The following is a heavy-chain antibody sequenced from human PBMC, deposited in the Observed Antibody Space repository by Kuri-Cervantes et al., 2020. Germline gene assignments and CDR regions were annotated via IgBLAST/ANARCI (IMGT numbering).Heavy chain of an antibody. V-gene: IGHV3-23*01. D-gene: IGHD4-23*01. CDR2: INGNDDKT. J-gene: IGHJ4*02. Sequence: GESLKISCAASGLTFSTYAMSWVRQAPGKGLYWVAGINGNDDKTYYADSVKGRFTISRDNSMNTLYLQMNSLRAEDSAVYYCAREPSGSNAGAVDYWGQGTLVTVSS. CDR1: GLTFSTYA. CDR3: AREPSGSNAGAVDY.